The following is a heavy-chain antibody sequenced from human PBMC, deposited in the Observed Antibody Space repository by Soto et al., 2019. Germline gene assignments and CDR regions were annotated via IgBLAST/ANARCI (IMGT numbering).Heavy chain of an antibody. V-gene: IGHV1-46*01. D-gene: IGHD3-9*01. CDR3: ARESNYDILTGESNWFDP. CDR1: GYPFSSNH. Sequence: ASVKVSCKASGYPFSSNHIHWVRQAPGQGLEWMGKINPSGGTTTYAQKFQGRVTMTRDTSTSTVYMDLSSLRSEDTAVYYCARESNYDILTGESNWFDPWG. CDR2: INPSGGTT. J-gene: IGHJ5*02.